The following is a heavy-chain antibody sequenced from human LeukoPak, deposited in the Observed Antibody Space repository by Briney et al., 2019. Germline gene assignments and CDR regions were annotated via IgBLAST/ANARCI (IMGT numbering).Heavy chain of an antibody. CDR1: GFTFSSYE. D-gene: IGHD6-13*01. CDR2: ISSSGSTI. J-gene: IGHJ4*02. Sequence: GGSLRLSCAASGFTFSSYEMNWVRQAPGKGLEWVSYISSSGSTIYYADSVKGRFTISRDNAKNSLYLQMNSLRAEDTAVYYCARLGYGSSWYHDYWGQGTLVTVSS. CDR3: ARLGYGSSWYHDY. V-gene: IGHV3-48*03.